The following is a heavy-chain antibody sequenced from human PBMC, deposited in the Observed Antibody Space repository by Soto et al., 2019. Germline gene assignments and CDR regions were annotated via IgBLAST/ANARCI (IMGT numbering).Heavy chain of an antibody. D-gene: IGHD6-13*01. J-gene: IGHJ4*02. Sequence: GASVKVSCKASGGTFSSYTIAWVRQAPGQGLEWMGEIIPLFGTTNYVEKFQGRLTITADASTSTAYMELSSLRSEDTAMYYCARDSIAAADTDYWGQGTLVTVSS. V-gene: IGHV1-69*13. CDR3: ARDSIAAADTDY. CDR2: IIPLFGTT. CDR1: GGTFSSYT.